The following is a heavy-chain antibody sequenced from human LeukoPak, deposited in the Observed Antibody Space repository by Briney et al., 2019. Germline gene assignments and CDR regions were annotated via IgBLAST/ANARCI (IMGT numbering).Heavy chain of an antibody. J-gene: IGHJ4*02. V-gene: IGHV3-21*01. CDR1: GFTFSSYS. CDR2: ISSSSSYI. D-gene: IGHD6-6*01. CDR3: ARDADYSSSPERFDY. Sequence: KSGGSLRLSCAASGFTFSSYSMNWVRQAPGKGLEWVSSISSSSSYIYYADSVKGRFTISRDNAKNSLYLQMNSLRAEDTAVYYCARDADYSSSPERFDYWGQGTLVTVSS.